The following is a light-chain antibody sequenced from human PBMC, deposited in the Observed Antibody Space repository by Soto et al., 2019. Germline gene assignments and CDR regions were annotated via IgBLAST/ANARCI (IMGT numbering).Light chain of an antibody. CDR2: SAS. J-gene: IGKJ1*01. CDR1: HAVSSSY. Sequence: ELVLTQSPGTLSLSPKERATLPCMGGHAVSSSYLAWYQQKPGQAPRLLIYSASSRATGVPTRFSGSGSGADYTLTISRLETEDFAVYYCQQYCTSRTFGQGTKVDI. CDR3: QQYCTSRT. V-gene: IGKV3-20*01.